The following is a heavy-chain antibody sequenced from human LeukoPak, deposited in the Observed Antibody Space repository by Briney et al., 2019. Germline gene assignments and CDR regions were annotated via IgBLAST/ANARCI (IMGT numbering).Heavy chain of an antibody. D-gene: IGHD7-27*01. CDR3: ARVSTWAIRHDY. CDR2: IYCSGST. V-gene: IGHV4-30-4*08. J-gene: IGHJ4*02. Sequence: PSQTLSLTCTVSGGSISSGDYYWSWIRQPPGKGLEWIGYIYCSGSTYYNTSLKSRVTISVDTSKNQFSLKLSSVTYADTAVYYCARVSTWAIRHDYQGQGALVTVSS. CDR1: GGSISSGDYY.